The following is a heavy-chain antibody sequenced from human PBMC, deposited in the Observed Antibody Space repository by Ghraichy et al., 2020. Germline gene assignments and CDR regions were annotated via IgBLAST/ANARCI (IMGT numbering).Heavy chain of an antibody. Sequence: SETLSLTCTVSGGSISSYCWSWIRQRPGKGLEWIGYIYYSGSTNYNPSLKSRVTISVDTSKNQFSLKLSSVTAADTAVYYCARGGCSSTSCYTSLVYYYGMDVWGQGTTVTVSS. D-gene: IGHD2-2*02. CDR1: GGSISSYC. CDR2: IYYSGST. J-gene: IGHJ6*02. V-gene: IGHV4-59*01. CDR3: ARGGCSSTSCYTSLVYYYGMDV.